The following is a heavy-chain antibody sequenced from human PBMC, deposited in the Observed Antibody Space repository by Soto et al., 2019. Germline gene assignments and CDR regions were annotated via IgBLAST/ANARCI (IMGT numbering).Heavy chain of an antibody. CDR2: ISSSSSYI. Sequence: EVQLVESRGGLVKPGGSLRLSCAASGFTFSSYSMNWVRQAPGKGLEWVSSISSSSSYIYYADSVKGRFTISRDNAKNSLYLQMNSLRAEDTAVYYCPSGHIRNDAFDIWGQGTIVTVSS. CDR3: PSGHIRNDAFDI. CDR1: GFTFSSYS. V-gene: IGHV3-21*01. J-gene: IGHJ3*02. D-gene: IGHD2-21*01.